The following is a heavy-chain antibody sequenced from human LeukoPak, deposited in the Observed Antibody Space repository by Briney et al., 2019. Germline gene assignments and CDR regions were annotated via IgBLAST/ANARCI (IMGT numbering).Heavy chain of an antibody. CDR2: INPSGGST. CDR3: ARDLSPSYYDFWSGFVH. V-gene: IGHV1-46*03. Sequence: SVKVSCKASGYTFTSYYMHWVRQAPGQGLEWMGIINPSGGSTSYAQKFQGRVTMTRDTSTSTVYMELSSLRSEDTAVYYCARDLSPSYYDFWSGFVHWGQGTLVTVSS. D-gene: IGHD3-3*01. CDR1: GYTFTSYY. J-gene: IGHJ4*02.